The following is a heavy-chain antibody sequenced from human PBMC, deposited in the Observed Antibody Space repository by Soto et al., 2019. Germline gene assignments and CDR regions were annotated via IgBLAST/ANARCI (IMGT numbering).Heavy chain of an antibody. CDR1: GGTFSSYA. V-gene: IGHV1-69*13. D-gene: IGHD4-17*01. J-gene: IGHJ4*02. Sequence: GASVKVSCKASGGTFSSYAISWVRQAPGQGLEWMGGIIPIFGTANYAQKFQGRVTITADESTSTAYMELSSLRSEDTAVYYCARLFRPTVTTTGYFDYWGQGTLVTVSS. CDR2: IIPIFGTA. CDR3: ARLFRPTVTTTGYFDY.